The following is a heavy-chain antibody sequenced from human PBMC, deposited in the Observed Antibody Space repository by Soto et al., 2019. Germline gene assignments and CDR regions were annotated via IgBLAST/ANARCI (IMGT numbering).Heavy chain of an antibody. CDR1: GFTFSSYG. CDR3: AKDLELAHTWSS. Sequence: QMQLVESGGGVVQPGRSLRLSCAASGFTFSSYGMHWVRQAPGKGLEWVAVISYDGSNKYYADSVKGRFTISRDNSKNTLYLAMNSLRAEDTAVYYCAKDLELAHTWSSWGQGTLVTVSS. J-gene: IGHJ5*02. V-gene: IGHV3-30*18. CDR2: ISYDGSNK. D-gene: IGHD3-3*01.